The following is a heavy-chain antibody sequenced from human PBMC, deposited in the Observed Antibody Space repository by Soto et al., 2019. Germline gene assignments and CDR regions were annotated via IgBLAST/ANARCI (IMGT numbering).Heavy chain of an antibody. D-gene: IGHD1-1*01. CDR3: GRGEDDFFYYGLDV. CDR2: IYDTGISGYTPST. J-gene: IGHJ6*02. V-gene: IGHV4-59*01. Sequence: PSETLSLTCTVSGGSITSSYWSWIRRPPGKGLEWIAYIYDTGISGYTPSTSYNPSLKSRVTMSVDTSKSQFSLKLTSVTAADKAVYHCGRGEDDFFYYGLDVWGQGISVTVS. CDR1: GGSITSSY.